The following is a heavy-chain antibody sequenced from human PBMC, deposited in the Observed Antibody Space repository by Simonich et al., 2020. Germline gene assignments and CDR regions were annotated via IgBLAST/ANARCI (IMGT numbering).Heavy chain of an antibody. D-gene: IGHD2-21*01. J-gene: IGHJ3*02. CDR2: INPNSGGT. V-gene: IGHV1-2*02. CDR1: GYTFTGYY. Sequence: QVQLVQSGAEVKKPGASVKVSCKASGYTFTGYYMHWVRQAPGKGLEWRGGINPNSGGTNYAQNFQGRVTMTRDTSISTAYRELSRLRSDDTAVYYCARNGLVGILKAFDIWGQGTMVTVSS. CDR3: ARNGLVGILKAFDI.